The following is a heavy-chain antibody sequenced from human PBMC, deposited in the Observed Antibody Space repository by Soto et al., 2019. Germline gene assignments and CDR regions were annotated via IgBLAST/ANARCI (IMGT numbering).Heavy chain of an antibody. CDR1: GFTFDDYA. D-gene: IGHD2-15*01. V-gene: IGHV3-9*01. CDR2: ISWNSVNI. J-gene: IGHJ4*02. Sequence: EVQLVESGGGLVQPGRSLRLSCAASGFTFDDYAIHWVRQAPGKGLEWVSGISWNSVNIDFADSVKGRFTISRDNAKNSLYRKINSLRAEDTALYYCVKDKHCSGGSCSSDFDYWGQGTLVTVSS. CDR3: VKDKHCSGGSCSSDFDY.